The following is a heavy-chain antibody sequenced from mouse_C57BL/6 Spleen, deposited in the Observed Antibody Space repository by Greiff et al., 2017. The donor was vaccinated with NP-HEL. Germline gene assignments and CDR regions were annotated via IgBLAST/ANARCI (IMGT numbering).Heavy chain of an antibody. J-gene: IGHJ1*03. CDR2: ISYDGSN. D-gene: IGHD2-5*01. CDR3: ARPLYFSNPYWYFDV. V-gene: IGHV3-6*01. CDR1: GYSITSGYY. Sequence: EVKLVESGPGLVKPSQSLSLTCSVPGYSITSGYYWNWIRQFPGNKLEWMGYISYDGSNNSNPSLKNRISITRATSKNQFFLKLNSVTTEDTATYYCARPLYFSNPYWYFDVWGTGTTVTVSS.